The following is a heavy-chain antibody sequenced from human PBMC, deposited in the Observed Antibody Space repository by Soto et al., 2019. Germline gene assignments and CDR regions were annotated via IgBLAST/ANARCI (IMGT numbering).Heavy chain of an antibody. CDR2: IYPGDSDT. D-gene: IGHD4-17*01. CDR1: GYSFTSYW. Sequence: LGESLKISCKGSGYSFTSYWIGWVRQMPGKGLEWMGIIYPGDSDTRYSPSFQGQVTISADKSISTAYLQWSSLKASDTAMYYCARHFEADDYGDPNYYYMDVWGKGTTVTVSS. V-gene: IGHV5-51*01. J-gene: IGHJ6*03. CDR3: ARHFEADDYGDPNYYYMDV.